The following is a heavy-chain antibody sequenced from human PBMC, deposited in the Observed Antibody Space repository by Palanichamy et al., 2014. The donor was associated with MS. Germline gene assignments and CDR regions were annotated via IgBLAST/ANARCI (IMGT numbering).Heavy chain of an antibody. CDR1: GYSFTSYW. CDR2: IYPGDSET. V-gene: IGHV5-51*01. CDR3: ARGRRGPYSGSQGAFDY. J-gene: IGHJ4*02. Sequence: EMQLVQSGAEVKKPGESLKISCKGSGYSFTSYWIGWVRQVPGQGLEWMGIIYPGDSETRYSPSFEGQVAISADKSITTAYLHWSSLKASDTAMYYCARGRRGPYSGSQGAFDYWGQGTPVTVSS. D-gene: IGHD1-26*01.